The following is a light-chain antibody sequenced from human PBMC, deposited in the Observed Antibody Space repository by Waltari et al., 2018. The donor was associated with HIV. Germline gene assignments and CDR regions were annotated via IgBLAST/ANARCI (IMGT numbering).Light chain of an antibody. Sequence: DIQMTQSPSSLSASVGDRVTITCRASQGIRNYLAWYQQNPGKVPELLIYRASTLQSGVPSRFSGSGSGTDFTLTISSLQPEDVATYYCQKYNSAPPFTFGPGTKVDIK. CDR1: QGIRNY. J-gene: IGKJ3*01. CDR2: RAS. V-gene: IGKV1-27*01. CDR3: QKYNSAPPFT.